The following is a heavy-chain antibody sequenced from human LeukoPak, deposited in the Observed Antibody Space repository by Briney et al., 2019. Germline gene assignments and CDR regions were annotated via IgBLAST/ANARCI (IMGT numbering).Heavy chain of an antibody. CDR1: GFTFNTYG. Sequence: GGSLRLSCAVSGFTFNTYGIHWVRQTPNKGLEWVALISYDGTNKYYADSVKGRFTISRDNSKNTLYLQMDSLRAEDTAVYYCAKDRSGMGYYFDPWGQGTLVTVSS. CDR3: AKDRSGMGYYFDP. J-gene: IGHJ4*02. V-gene: IGHV3-30*18. D-gene: IGHD1-26*01. CDR2: ISYDGTNK.